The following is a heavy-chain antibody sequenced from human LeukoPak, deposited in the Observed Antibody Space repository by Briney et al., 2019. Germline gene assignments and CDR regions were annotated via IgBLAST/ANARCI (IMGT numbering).Heavy chain of an antibody. V-gene: IGHV3-53*01. J-gene: IGHJ6*03. CDR2: IYSGGST. CDR1: GFTVSSNY. D-gene: IGHD6-13*01. CDR3: ARGGYSSSWYHPPNYYYYYMDV. Sequence: GGSLRLSCAASGFTVSSNYMSWVRQAPGKGLEWVSVIYSGGSTYYADSVKGRFTISRDNSKNTLYLQMNSLRAEDTAVYYCARGGYSSSWYHPPNYYYYYMDVWGKGTTVTISS.